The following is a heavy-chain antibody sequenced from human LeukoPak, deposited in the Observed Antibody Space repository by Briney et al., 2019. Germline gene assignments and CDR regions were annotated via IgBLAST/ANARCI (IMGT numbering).Heavy chain of an antibody. D-gene: IGHD6-13*01. V-gene: IGHV4-39*01. CDR3: ARREIAADDLYYFDY. J-gene: IGHJ4*02. Sequence: SETLSLTCTVSGGSISSRSYYWGWIRQPPGKGLEWIGSIYYSGSTYYNPSLKSRVTISVDTSKNQFSLKLSSVTAADTAVYYCARREIAADDLYYFDYWGQGTLVTVSS. CDR1: GGSISSRSYY. CDR2: IYYSGST.